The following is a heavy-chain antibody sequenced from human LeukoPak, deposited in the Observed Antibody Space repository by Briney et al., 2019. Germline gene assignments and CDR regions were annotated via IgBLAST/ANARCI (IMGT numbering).Heavy chain of an antibody. D-gene: IGHD3-10*01. Sequence: GGSLRLSCVVSGFTFASSWMTWVRQAPGKGLEWVANIKEDGSEKHYVDSVKGRFTISRDNAKNSLYLQMNGLRAEDTAVYYCAREPGIGYAFDIWGQGTMVTVSS. CDR3: AREPGIGYAFDI. CDR1: GFTFASSW. V-gene: IGHV3-7*01. J-gene: IGHJ3*02. CDR2: IKEDGSEK.